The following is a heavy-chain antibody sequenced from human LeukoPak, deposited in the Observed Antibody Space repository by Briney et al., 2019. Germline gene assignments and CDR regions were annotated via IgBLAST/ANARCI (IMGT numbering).Heavy chain of an antibody. CDR3: TKGDWSAYVWGSRFDP. V-gene: IGHV3-7*01. D-gene: IGHD3-16*01. CDR2: IKQDGSEK. CDR1: GFTLRTYW. Sequence: PGGSLRLSCAASGFTLRTYWMTWVRQTPGKGLEWVANIKQDGSEKHYVDSVKGRFTISRDNAKNSLYLQMNNLRVEDSAVYYCTKGDWSAYVWGSRFDPWGQGTLVTVSS. J-gene: IGHJ5*02.